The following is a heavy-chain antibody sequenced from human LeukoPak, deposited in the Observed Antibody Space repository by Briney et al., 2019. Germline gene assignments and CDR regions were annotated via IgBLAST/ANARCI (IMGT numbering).Heavy chain of an antibody. V-gene: IGHV3-23*01. CDR3: AKPLSAASGTDFDY. Sequence: GGSLRLSCAASGFTFSTYAMSWVRQAPGKGLERVSAISGSGSTTYYADSVKGRFTISRDISKNTLYLQMNSLRDEDTAVYYCAKPLSAASGTDFDYWGQGTLVTVSS. J-gene: IGHJ4*02. D-gene: IGHD6-13*01. CDR1: GFTFSTYA. CDR2: ISGSGSTT.